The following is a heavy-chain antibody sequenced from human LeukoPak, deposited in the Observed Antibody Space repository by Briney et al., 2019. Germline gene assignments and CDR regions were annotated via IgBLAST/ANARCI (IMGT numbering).Heavy chain of an antibody. CDR2: IYYSGST. J-gene: IGHJ4*02. V-gene: IGHV4-59*01. CDR3: ARGGSSRIQLFTPAY. CDR1: GGSISSYY. D-gene: IGHD5-18*01. Sequence: SETLSLTCTVSGGSISSYYWSWIRQPPGKGLEWIGYIYYSGSTNYNPPLTSRVTISVDTSKNQFSPKLSSVTAADTAVYYCARGGSSRIQLFTPAYWGQGTLVTVSS.